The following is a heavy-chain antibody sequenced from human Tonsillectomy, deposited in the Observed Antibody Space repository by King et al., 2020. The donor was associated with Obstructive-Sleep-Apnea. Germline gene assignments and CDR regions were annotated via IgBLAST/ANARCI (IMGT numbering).Heavy chain of an antibody. D-gene: IGHD3-3*02. CDR1: GFTFSTYP. V-gene: IGHV3-30*04. CDR2: ISYDGTNE. CDR3: ATDNGAHFWSGLNWFDP. Sequence: VQLVESGGGVVQPGRSLRLSCAASGFTFSTYPMHWVRQAPGNGLEWVAVISYDGTNEHFADSVKGRFTISRDNPKKTVYLQMNSLRAEDTAVYYCATDNGAHFWSGLNWFDPWGQGTLVTVSS. J-gene: IGHJ5*02.